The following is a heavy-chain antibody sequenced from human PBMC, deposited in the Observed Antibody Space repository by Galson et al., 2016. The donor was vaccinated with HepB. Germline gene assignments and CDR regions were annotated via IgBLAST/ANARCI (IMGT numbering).Heavy chain of an antibody. D-gene: IGHD3-22*01. V-gene: IGHV3-30*18. CDR1: GFSFSSYG. J-gene: IGHJ4*02. Sequence: SLRLSCAASGFSFSSYGMHWVRQAPGKGLEWVAVMSYDGNNQYYVDSVKGRFTISRDNSKNTLYLHMNSLRTEDTAIYYCAKDFAGSYSGGYYGWPLDYWGQGTLVTVSS. CDR2: MSYDGNNQ. CDR3: AKDFAGSYSGGYYGWPLDY.